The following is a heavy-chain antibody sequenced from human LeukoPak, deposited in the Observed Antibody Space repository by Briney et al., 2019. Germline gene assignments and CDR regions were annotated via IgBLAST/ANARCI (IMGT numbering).Heavy chain of an antibody. CDR3: ARGHSYDYGDSPRY. V-gene: IGHV1-24*01. Sequence: ASVKVSCKVSGYTLTELSMHWVRQAPGKGLEWMGGFDPEDGETIYAQKFQGRVTMTEDTSTDTAYMELSSLRSEDTAVYYCARGHSYDYGDSPRYWGQGTLVTVSS. CDR1: GYTLTELS. D-gene: IGHD4-17*01. CDR2: FDPEDGET. J-gene: IGHJ4*02.